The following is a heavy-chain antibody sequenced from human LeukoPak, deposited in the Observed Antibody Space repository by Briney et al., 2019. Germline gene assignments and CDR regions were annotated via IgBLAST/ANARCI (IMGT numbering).Heavy chain of an antibody. CDR3: ATLYGSGSRGAFDI. CDR2: ISSSGSTI. CDR1: GFTFSSYE. V-gene: IGHV3-48*03. D-gene: IGHD3-10*01. Sequence: GGSLRLSCAASGFTFSSYEMNWVRQAPGKGLEWVSYISSSGSTIYYADSVKGRFTISRDKSKNTLYLQMNSLRAEDTAVYYCATLYGSGSRGAFDIWGQGTMVSVAS. J-gene: IGHJ3*02.